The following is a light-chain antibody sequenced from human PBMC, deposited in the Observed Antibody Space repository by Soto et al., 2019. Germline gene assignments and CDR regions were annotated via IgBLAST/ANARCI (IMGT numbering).Light chain of an antibody. CDR1: SSDVGGYNL. V-gene: IGLV2-23*01. CDR3: CSFAGSSTFVV. CDR2: EGS. Sequence: QSALTQPASVSGSPGQSITISCTGTSSDVGGYNLVSWYQQHPGKAPKLMIYEGSKRPSGVSNRFSGSKSGNTASLTISGLQGEDEADYYCCSFAGSSTFVVFGGGTQLTAL. J-gene: IGLJ2*01.